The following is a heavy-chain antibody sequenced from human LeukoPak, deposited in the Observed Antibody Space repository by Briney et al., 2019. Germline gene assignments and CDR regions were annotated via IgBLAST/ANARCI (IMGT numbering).Heavy chain of an antibody. CDR1: GGSFSGYY. CDR3: ARDERYYYYDSSGYPDF. D-gene: IGHD3-22*01. CDR2: ISSSGSTI. Sequence: LSLTCAVYGGSFSGYYWSWIRQAPGKGLEWVSYISSSGSTIYYADSVKGRFTISRDNAKNSLYLQMNSLRAEDTAVYYCARDERYYYYDSSGYPDFWGQGTLVTVSS. J-gene: IGHJ4*02. V-gene: IGHV3-11*01.